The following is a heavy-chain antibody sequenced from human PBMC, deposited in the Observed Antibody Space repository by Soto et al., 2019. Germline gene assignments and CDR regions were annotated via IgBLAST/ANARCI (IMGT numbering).Heavy chain of an antibody. J-gene: IGHJ4*02. Sequence: QVQLVQSGAEVKTPGSSVRVSCKTAGRTFLISAIAWVRQAPGQGLEWMGGIIPILGTIHIAQNFQGRVNFTADRSTSTAYMDLSSLRSADTATYVCAIGKEWDQPSKHYDFDYWGQGSQVIVSS. V-gene: IGHV1-69*06. CDR1: GRTFLISA. D-gene: IGHD1-26*01. CDR2: IIPILGTI. CDR3: AIGKEWDQPSKHYDFDY.